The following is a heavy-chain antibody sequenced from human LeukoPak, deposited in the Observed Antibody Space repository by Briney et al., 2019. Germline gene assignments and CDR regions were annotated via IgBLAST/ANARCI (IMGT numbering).Heavy chain of an antibody. D-gene: IGHD6-13*01. CDR1: GDSISSSSYY. Sequence: SETLSLTCTVSGDSISSSSYYWGWIRQPPGKGLAWIGSIFHSGSTYYNPSLKSRVTISVDTSKNQFSLKLTSVTAADTAVYYCARSWFSTGPADYWGQGTLVTVSS. J-gene: IGHJ4*02. V-gene: IGHV4-39*01. CDR3: ARSWFSTGPADY. CDR2: IFHSGST.